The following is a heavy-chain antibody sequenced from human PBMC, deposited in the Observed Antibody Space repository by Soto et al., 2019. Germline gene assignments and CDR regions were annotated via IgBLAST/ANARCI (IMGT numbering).Heavy chain of an antibody. CDR3: AKDQGSSWYEIDY. Sequence: EVQLLESGGGLVQPGGSLRLSCVASGFTFSNYAVTWVRQAPGKGLEWVSTISGSGGSTYYADSVKGRFTISRDNSKNTLYRQMNSLRAEDTAVYYCAKDQGSSWYEIDYWGQGTLVTVSS. V-gene: IGHV3-23*01. CDR1: GFTFSNYA. J-gene: IGHJ4*02. D-gene: IGHD6-13*01. CDR2: ISGSGGST.